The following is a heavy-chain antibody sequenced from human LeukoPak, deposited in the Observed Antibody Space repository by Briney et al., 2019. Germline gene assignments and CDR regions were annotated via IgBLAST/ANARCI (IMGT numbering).Heavy chain of an antibody. V-gene: IGHV4-59*01. CDR3: ARDKQPGDY. Sequence: SETLSLTCTVSGDSISPYYWGWIRRPPGKGLEWIGYISYSGDTTYNPSLKSRVTMSVDTSKNQFSLKLSSVTAADTAVYYCARDKQPGDYWGQGALVTVSS. D-gene: IGHD1-1*01. CDR2: ISYSGDT. J-gene: IGHJ4*02. CDR1: GDSISPYY.